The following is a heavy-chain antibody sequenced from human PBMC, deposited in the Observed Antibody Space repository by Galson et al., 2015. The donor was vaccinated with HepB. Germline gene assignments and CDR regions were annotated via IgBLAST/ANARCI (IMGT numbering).Heavy chain of an antibody. CDR3: AHVMITFGGVIGPDAFDI. V-gene: IGHV2-5*02. CDR1: GFSLRSIGVG. J-gene: IGHJ3*02. D-gene: IGHD3-16*02. Sequence: PALVKPTQTLTLTCTSSGFSLRSIGVGVGWIRQPPGKALEWLAVIYWDDDDRYSPSLKSRLKITKDTSKNQVVLTMTNMDPVDTATYYCAHVMITFGGVIGPDAFDIWGQGTMVTVSS. CDR2: IYWDDDD.